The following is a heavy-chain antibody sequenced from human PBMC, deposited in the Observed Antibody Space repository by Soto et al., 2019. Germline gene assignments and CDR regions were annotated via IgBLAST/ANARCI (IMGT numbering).Heavy chain of an antibody. CDR2: IYSSGNT. J-gene: IGHJ4*02. V-gene: IGHV4-39*07. CDR1: GGSITTSGDF. CDR3: ARVGYGSGSTGFWGLYFDY. Sequence: SETLSLTCTVSGGSITTSGDFWGWVRQPPGKGLEWIGTIYSSGNTYYNPSLKSRVSLSVDTSKNQFSLKLSSVTAADTAVYYCARVGYGSGSTGFWGLYFDYWGQGTLVTVSS. D-gene: IGHD3-10*01.